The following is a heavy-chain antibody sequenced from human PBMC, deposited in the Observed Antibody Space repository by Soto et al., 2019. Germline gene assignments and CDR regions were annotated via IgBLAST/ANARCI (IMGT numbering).Heavy chain of an antibody. CDR2: IYSGGST. CDR1: GFTVSSNY. Sequence: PGGSLRLSCAASGFTVSSNYMSWVRQAPGKGLEWVSVIYSGGSTYYADSVKGRFTISRDNSKNTLYLQMNSLRAEDTAAYYCARATGDSSGFFIYYYYGMDVWGQGTTVTVSS. CDR3: ARATGDSSGFFIYYYYGMDV. J-gene: IGHJ6*02. V-gene: IGHV3-66*01. D-gene: IGHD3-22*01.